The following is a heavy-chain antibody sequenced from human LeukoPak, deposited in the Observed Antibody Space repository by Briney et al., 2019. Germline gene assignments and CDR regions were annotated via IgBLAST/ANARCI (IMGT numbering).Heavy chain of an antibody. J-gene: IGHJ4*02. D-gene: IGHD3-9*01. CDR2: VYYTGTT. V-gene: IGHV4-59*11. Sequence: PSETLSLTCTVSGGSIRNHYWTWIRQPPGKGLEWIAYVYYTGTTYFNPSLKSRVTISVDTSKNQFSLKLSSVTAAGTAIYYCTSWGFDTLTGHGLDYWGQEALVTVSP. CDR3: TSWGFDTLTGHGLDY. CDR1: GGSIRNHY.